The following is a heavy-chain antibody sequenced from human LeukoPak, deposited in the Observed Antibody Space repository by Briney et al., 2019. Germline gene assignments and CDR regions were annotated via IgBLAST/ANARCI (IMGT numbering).Heavy chain of an antibody. J-gene: IGHJ4*02. CDR2: ISHSGST. Sequence: PSETLSLTCNVSGDSINSDGYYWNWIRQPPGKGLEWIGYISHSGSTYYNPSIKSRVTITIDRSKNQFSLKLSSVTAVDTAVYYCTRALYCSAGSCYSNFWGQGSLATVSS. D-gene: IGHD2-15*01. CDR3: TRALYCSAGSCYSNF. V-gene: IGHV4-30-2*01. CDR1: GDSINSDGYY.